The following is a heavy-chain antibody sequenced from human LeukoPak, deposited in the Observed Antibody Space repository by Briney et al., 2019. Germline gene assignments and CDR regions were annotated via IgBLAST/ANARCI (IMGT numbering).Heavy chain of an antibody. Sequence: GGSLRLSCAASGFTFDNYGMSWVRQVPGKGLEWVSSINANGGSTAYADSVRGRFTISRDNAKNSLYLQMNSLRAEDTAVYYCARDPPSGASDYWGQGTLVTVSS. J-gene: IGHJ4*02. CDR2: INANGGST. CDR3: ARDPPSGASDY. V-gene: IGHV3-20*04. CDR1: GFTFDNYG. D-gene: IGHD1-26*01.